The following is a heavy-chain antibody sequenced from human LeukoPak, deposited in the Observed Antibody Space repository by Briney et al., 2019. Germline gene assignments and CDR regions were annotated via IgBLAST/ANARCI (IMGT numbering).Heavy chain of an antibody. D-gene: IGHD2-2*01. CDR1: GGTFSNFA. CDR3: ARVPPYCRTTTCYAPFDH. Sequence: SVKVSCKASGGTFSNFAVSWVRQAPGQGLEWVGGIIPIFGATTYAENFQDRVTITADESTGTAYMELSSLISDDTAVYYCARVPPYCRTTTCYAPFDHWGQGTLVTVSS. CDR2: IIPIFGAT. V-gene: IGHV1-69*01. J-gene: IGHJ5*02.